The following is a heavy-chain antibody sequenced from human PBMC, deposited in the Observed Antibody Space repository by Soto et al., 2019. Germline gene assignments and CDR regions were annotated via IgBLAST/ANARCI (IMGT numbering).Heavy chain of an antibody. CDR2: IHSSGST. CDR1: GASMNSYH. Sequence: SETLSLTCTVSGASMNSYHWSWIRQPAGKGLEWIGHIHSSGSTNYNPSLKSRVTMSVDTSKNQFSLRLMSLTATDTAVYYCARDQGVAAAGITWFDPWGQGSMVTVSS. D-gene: IGHD6-13*01. V-gene: IGHV4-4*07. CDR3: ARDQGVAAAGITWFDP. J-gene: IGHJ5*02.